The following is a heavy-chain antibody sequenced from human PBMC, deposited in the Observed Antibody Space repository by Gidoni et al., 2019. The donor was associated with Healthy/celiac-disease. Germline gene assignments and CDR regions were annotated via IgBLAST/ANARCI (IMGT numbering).Heavy chain of an antibody. D-gene: IGHD3-3*01. CDR1: GYTFTSYG. CDR2: ISAYNGN. J-gene: IGHJ1*01. Sequence: QVQLVQSGAEVKKPGASVKVSCKASGYTFTSYGISWVRQAPGQGLEWMGWISAYNGNTSTAYMELRSLRSDDTAVYYCARGKGSGYYSNAEYFQHWGQGTLVTVSS. CDR3: ARGKGSGYYSNAEYFQH. V-gene: IGHV1-18*04.